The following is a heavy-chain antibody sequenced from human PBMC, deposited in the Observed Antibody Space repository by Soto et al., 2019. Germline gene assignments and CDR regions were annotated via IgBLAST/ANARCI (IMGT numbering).Heavy chain of an antibody. CDR1: GFTFSSYA. V-gene: IGHV3-53*01. Sequence: GGSLRLSCAASGFTFSSYAMSWVRQAPGKGLEWVSVIYSGGSTYYADSVKGRFTISRDNSKNTLYLQMNSLRAEDTAVYYCDVQSGHVWGQGTTVTVSS. CDR2: IYSGGST. J-gene: IGHJ6*02. CDR3: DVQSGHV.